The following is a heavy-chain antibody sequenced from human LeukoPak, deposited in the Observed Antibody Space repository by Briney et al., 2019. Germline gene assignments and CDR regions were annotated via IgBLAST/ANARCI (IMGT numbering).Heavy chain of an antibody. CDR1: GDSLTSHF. D-gene: IGHD5-24*01. Sequence: KPSETLSLTCNVSGDSLTSHFWSWIRQTPGKGLEWIGYVFHSGTTNYSPSLKGRVTISLDTSKKQFYLRLASVTAADTAVYYCARRMATVTGAFDIWGRGTMVSVSS. V-gene: IGHV4-59*08. CDR3: ARRMATVTGAFDI. J-gene: IGHJ3*02. CDR2: VFHSGTT.